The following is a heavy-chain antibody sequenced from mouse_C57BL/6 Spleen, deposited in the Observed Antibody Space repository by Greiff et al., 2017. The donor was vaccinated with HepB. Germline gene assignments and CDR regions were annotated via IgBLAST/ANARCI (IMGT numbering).Heavy chain of an antibody. Sequence: EVQLQQSGPGLVKPSQSLSLTCSVTGYSITSGYYWNWIRQFPGNKLEWMGYISYDGSNNYNPSLKNRISITRDTSKNQFFLKLNSVTTEDTATYYCARGPDGYFDYWGQGTTLTVSS. J-gene: IGHJ2*01. CDR1: GYSITSGYY. V-gene: IGHV3-6*01. CDR3: ARGPDGYFDY. CDR2: ISYDGSN. D-gene: IGHD2-3*01.